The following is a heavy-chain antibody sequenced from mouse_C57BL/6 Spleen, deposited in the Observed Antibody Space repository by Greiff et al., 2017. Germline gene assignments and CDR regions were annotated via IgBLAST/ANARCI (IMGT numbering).Heavy chain of an antibody. J-gene: IGHJ4*01. Sequence: EVKLMESGPGMVKPSQSLSLTCTVTGYSITSGYDWHWIRHFPGNKLEWMGYISYSGSTNYNPSLKSRISITHDTSKNHFFLKLNSVTTEDTATYYCARGEVTTTGRAMDYWGQGTSVTVSS. CDR2: ISYSGST. CDR1: GYSITSGYD. V-gene: IGHV3-1*01. D-gene: IGHD2-2*01. CDR3: ARGEVTTTGRAMDY.